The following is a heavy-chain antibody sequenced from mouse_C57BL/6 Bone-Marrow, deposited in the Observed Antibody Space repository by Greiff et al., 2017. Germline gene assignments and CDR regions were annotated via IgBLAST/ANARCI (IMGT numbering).Heavy chain of an antibody. CDR1: GFTFSSYG. J-gene: IGHJ1*03. D-gene: IGHD1-1*01. CDR2: ISSGGSYT. V-gene: IGHV5-6*01. Sequence: EVKLQESGGDLVKPGGSLKLSCAASGFTFSSYGMSWVRQTPDKRLEWVATISSGGSYTYYPDSVKGRFTISRDNAKNTLYLQMSSLKSEDTAMYYCARPPYYYGDSYGYFDVWGTGTTVTVSS. CDR3: ARPPYYYGDSYGYFDV.